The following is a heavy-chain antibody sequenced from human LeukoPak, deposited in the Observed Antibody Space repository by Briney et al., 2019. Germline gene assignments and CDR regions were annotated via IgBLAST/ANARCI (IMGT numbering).Heavy chain of an antibody. CDR3: ARELSGSVAVAGLSHFFQSFGSSYYYGMDV. Sequence: PGGSLRLSCAASGFTFSSYAMHWVRQAPGKGLEWVAVISYDGSNKYYADSVKGRFTISRDNSKNTLYLQMNSLRAEDTAVYYCARELSGSVAVAGLSHFFQSFGSSYYYGMDVWGQGTTVTVSS. CDR2: ISYDGSNK. CDR1: GFTFSSYA. V-gene: IGHV3-30*04. J-gene: IGHJ6*02. D-gene: IGHD6-19*01.